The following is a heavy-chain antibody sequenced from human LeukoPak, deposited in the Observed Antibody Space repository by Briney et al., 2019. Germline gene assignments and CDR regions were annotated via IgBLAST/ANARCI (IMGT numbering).Heavy chain of an antibody. CDR1: GASITSHY. CDR3: TRGYNSGWHDY. V-gene: IGHV4-59*08. D-gene: IGHD6-19*01. Sequence: SETPSLTCSVSGASITSHYWSWIRQPPGKGPECIGYIYNSGSTNYNPSLKSRVTISIDTSKNQFSLRLSSVTAADTAVYYCTRGYNSGWHDYWGQGTLVTVSS. CDR2: IYNSGST. J-gene: IGHJ4*02.